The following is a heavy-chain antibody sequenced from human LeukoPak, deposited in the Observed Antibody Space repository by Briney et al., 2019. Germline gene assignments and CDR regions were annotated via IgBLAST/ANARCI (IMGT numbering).Heavy chain of an antibody. Sequence: GGSLRLSCAASGFTVSSNYMSWVRQAPGKGLEWVSAISGSGGSTYYADSVKGRFTISRDNSKNTLYLQMNSLRAEDTAVYYCAKDEDYYDSSGYPFDYWGQGTLVTVSS. CDR3: AKDEDYYDSSGYPFDY. J-gene: IGHJ4*02. CDR2: ISGSGGST. D-gene: IGHD3-22*01. CDR1: GFTVSSNY. V-gene: IGHV3-23*01.